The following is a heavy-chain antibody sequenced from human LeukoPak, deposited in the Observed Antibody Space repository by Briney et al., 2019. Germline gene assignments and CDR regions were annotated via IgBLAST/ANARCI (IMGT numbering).Heavy chain of an antibody. CDR2: IYTTGST. CDR1: GGSISSYY. CDR3: AVAYCSGGDCWRFDP. D-gene: IGHD2-15*01. Sequence: SETLSLTCTVSGGSISSYYWSWIRQPAGKGLEWIGRIYTTGSTNYNPSLRSRVTMSVDTSNNQFSLRLSSVTAADTAVYYCAVAYCSGGDCWRFDPWGQGTLVTVSS. V-gene: IGHV4-4*07. J-gene: IGHJ5*02.